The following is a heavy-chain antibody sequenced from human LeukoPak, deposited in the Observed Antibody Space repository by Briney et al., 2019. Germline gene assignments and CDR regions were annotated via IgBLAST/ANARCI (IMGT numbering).Heavy chain of an antibody. CDR2: IYTSGST. CDR3: ARDDSVVVPAAMPYYYYGMDV. Sequence: SETLSLTCTVSGGPISSYYWSWIRQPAGKGLEWIGRIYTSGSTNYNPSLKSRVTMSVDTSKNQFSLKLSSVTAADTAVYYCARDDSVVVPAAMPYYYYGMDVWGQGTTVTVSS. D-gene: IGHD2-2*01. V-gene: IGHV4-4*07. CDR1: GGPISSYY. J-gene: IGHJ6*02.